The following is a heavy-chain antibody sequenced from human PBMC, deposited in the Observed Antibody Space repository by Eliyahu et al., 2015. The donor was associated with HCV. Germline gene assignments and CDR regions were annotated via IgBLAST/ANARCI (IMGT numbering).Heavy chain of an antibody. CDR2: ISSSSSYI. CDR3: ARPIRGIAAASYYYYGMDV. Sequence: EVQLVESGGGLVKPGGSLRLSCXASGFTFSSYXMNWVRQAPGKGLEWVSSISSSSSYIYYADSVKGRFTISRDNAKNSLYLQMNSLRAEDTAVYYCARPIRGIAAASYYYYGMDVWGQGTTVTVSS. V-gene: IGHV3-21*01. J-gene: IGHJ6*02. CDR1: GFTFSSYX. D-gene: IGHD6-13*01.